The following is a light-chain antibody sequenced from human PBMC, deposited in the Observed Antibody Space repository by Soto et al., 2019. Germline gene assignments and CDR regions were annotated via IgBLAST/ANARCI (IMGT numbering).Light chain of an antibody. CDR1: SSDVGSYNY. CDR2: EVA. V-gene: IGLV2-8*01. CDR3: SSYAGSNVV. Sequence: QSALTQPPSASGSPGQSVTISCTGTSSDVGSYNYVSWYQQHPGKAPKAIIYEVAKRPSGVPDRFSGSKSGNTASLTVSGLQAEDEADYYCSSYAGSNVVFGGGTKVTVL. J-gene: IGLJ2*01.